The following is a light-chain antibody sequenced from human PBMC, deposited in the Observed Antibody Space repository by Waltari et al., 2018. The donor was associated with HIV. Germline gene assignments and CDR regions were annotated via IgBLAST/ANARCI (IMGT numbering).Light chain of an antibody. J-gene: IGLJ2*01. V-gene: IGLV1-44*01. CDR1: SSNIGNNP. Sequence: QSVLTQPPSASESPGQSVTISRSGSSSNIGNNPTPRYQQPPGTAPKLLVYSDHQRPSGVPDRFSGSKSGTSASLAISGLQSEDEGDYYCASWDNNVAGRVFGGRTRLTVL. CDR3: ASWDNNVAGRV. CDR2: SDH.